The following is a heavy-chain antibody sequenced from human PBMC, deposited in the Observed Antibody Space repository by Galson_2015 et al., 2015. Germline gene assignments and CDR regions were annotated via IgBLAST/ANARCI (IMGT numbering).Heavy chain of an antibody. CDR1: GFTFSSYA. J-gene: IGHJ4*02. Sequence: SLRLSCAASGFTFSSYAMHWVRQAPGKGLEWVAVISYDGSNKYYADSVKGRFTISRDNSKNTLYLQMNSLRAEDTAVYYCARDPTYGDYGADGTSFDYWGQG. CDR3: ARDPTYGDYGADGTSFDY. CDR2: ISYDGSNK. V-gene: IGHV3-30-3*01. D-gene: IGHD4-17*01.